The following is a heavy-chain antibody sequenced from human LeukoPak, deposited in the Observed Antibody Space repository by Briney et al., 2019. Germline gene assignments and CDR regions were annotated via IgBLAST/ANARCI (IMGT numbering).Heavy chain of an antibody. Sequence: SQTLSLTCAISGDSVSSNSAAWNWIRQSPSRGLEWLGRTYYRSKWYNDYAVSVKSRVTINPDTSKNQFSLQLNSVTPEDTAVYYCAREFVSEWELSRKDNYFDYWGQGTLVTVSS. CDR1: GDSVSSNSAA. CDR3: AREFVSEWELSRKDNYFDY. CDR2: TYYRSKWYN. J-gene: IGHJ4*02. D-gene: IGHD1-26*01. V-gene: IGHV6-1*01.